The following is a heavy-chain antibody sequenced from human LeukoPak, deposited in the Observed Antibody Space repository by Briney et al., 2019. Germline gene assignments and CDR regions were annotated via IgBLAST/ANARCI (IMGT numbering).Heavy chain of an antibody. CDR2: ISSSSSYI. CDR3: ARDRGGWNAFDI. J-gene: IGHJ3*02. Sequence: GGSLRLSCAASGFTFSSYSMNWVRQAPGKGLEWVSSISSSSSYIYYADSVKGRFTISRDNAKNSLYLQMNSLRAEDTAVYYCARDRGGWNAFDIWAKGQRSPSLQ. V-gene: IGHV3-21*01. CDR1: GFTFSSYS. D-gene: IGHD6-19*01.